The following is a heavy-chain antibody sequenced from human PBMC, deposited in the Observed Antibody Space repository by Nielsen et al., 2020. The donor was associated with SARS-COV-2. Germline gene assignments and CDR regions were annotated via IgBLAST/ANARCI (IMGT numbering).Heavy chain of an antibody. V-gene: IGHV4-34*01. CDR2: INHSGST. CDR3: ARYGSGIGMDV. J-gene: IGHJ6*02. D-gene: IGHD3-10*01. Sequence: SETLSLTCAVYGGSFSGYYWSWIRQPPGKGLEWIGEINHSGSTNYNPSLKSRVTISVDTSKNQFSLKLSSVTAADTAVYYCARYGSGIGMDVWGQGTTVTVSS. CDR1: GGSFSGYY.